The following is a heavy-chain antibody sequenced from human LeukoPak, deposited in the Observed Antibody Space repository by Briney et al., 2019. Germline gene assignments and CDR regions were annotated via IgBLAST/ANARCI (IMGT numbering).Heavy chain of an antibody. CDR1: GGSISSYY. J-gene: IGHJ3*02. V-gene: IGHV4-59*01. CDR2: IYYSGHS. Sequence: SETLSLTCTVSGGSISSYYWSWIRQPPGKGLEWIGYIYYSGHSNSNPSLRSRVTTSVDTSKNQFSLRLNTVTAADTAVYYCATIVRGGASFDIWGRGTMVTVSS. D-gene: IGHD1-26*01. CDR3: ATIVRGGASFDI.